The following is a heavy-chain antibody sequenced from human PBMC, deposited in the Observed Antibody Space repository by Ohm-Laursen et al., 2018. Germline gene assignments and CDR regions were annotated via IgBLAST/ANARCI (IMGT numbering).Heavy chain of an antibody. V-gene: IGHV3-9*01. J-gene: IGHJ6*02. CDR2: ISWNSGSI. Sequence: SLRLSCTASGFTFDDYAMHWVRQAPGKGLGWVSGISWNSGSIGYADSVKGRFTISRDNAKNSLYLQMNSLRAEDTALYYCAKDMSYDSSGRNYGMDVWGQGATVTVSS. CDR3: AKDMSYDSSGRNYGMDV. D-gene: IGHD3-22*01. CDR1: GFTFDDYA.